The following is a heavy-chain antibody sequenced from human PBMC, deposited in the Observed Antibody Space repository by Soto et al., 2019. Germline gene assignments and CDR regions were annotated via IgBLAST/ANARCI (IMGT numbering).Heavy chain of an antibody. CDR2: ISGDGIST. J-gene: IGHJ6*02. CDR1: GFTFSSFA. D-gene: IGHD4-17*01. CDR3: AREVCRTVTTVAGDHYYYDGMDV. Sequence: EVQLLESGGGLEQPGGSLRLSCAVSGFTFSSFAMTWVRQAPGKGLEWVSGISGDGISTYYTDSVKGRFTISRDNSKNTLYLQMNSLRVEDTDVYFCAREVCRTVTTVAGDHYYYDGMDVWGQGTTVTVSS. V-gene: IGHV3-23*01.